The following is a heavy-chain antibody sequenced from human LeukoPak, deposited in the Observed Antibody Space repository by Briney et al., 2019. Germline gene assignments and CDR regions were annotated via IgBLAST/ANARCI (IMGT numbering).Heavy chain of an antibody. CDR2: ISSSSSYI. CDR1: GFTFSSYS. J-gene: IGHJ4*02. D-gene: IGHD1-26*01. Sequence: GGSLRLSCAASGFTFSSYSMNWVRQAPGKGLEWVSSISSSSSYIYYADSVKGRFTISRDNAKNSLYLQMNSLRAEDTAVYYCASLVGATSDFDYWGQGTLVTVSS. V-gene: IGHV3-21*01. CDR3: ASLVGATSDFDY.